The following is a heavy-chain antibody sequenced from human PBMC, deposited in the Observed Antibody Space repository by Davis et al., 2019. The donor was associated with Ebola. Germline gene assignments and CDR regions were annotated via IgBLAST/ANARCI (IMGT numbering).Heavy chain of an antibody. J-gene: IGHJ4*02. CDR2: ISSGVGVP. D-gene: IGHD3-22*01. CDR1: GFTFTTYA. V-gene: IGHV3-23*01. Sequence: GESLKISCASSGFTFTTYAMMWVRQSPVKWLEWVSSISSGVGVPYYADSVKDRFTIPRDNSKNTLFLQMKSLRVEDTAVYYCAKDRGYYFDSSGYYSVSFDSWGQGTPVTVSS. CDR3: AKDRGYYFDSSGYYSVSFDS.